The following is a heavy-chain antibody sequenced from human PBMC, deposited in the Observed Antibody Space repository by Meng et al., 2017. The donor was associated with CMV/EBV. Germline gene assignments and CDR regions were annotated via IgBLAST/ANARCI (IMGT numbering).Heavy chain of an antibody. D-gene: IGHD3-22*01. J-gene: IGHJ4*02. Sequence: QVQAQESGPGLVKPSETLFLSCTVTGGTISSYYWSWIRQPAGRGLEWMGRIYTSGSTNYNPSLKSRVTMSVDTSKNQFSLKLSSVTAADTAVYYCARGGLYYYDSSGHFDYWGQGTLVTVSS. CDR1: GGTISSYY. CDR2: IYTSGST. CDR3: ARGGLYYYDSSGHFDY. V-gene: IGHV4-4*07.